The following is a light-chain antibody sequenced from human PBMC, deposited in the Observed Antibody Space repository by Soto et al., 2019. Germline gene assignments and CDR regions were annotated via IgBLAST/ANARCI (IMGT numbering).Light chain of an antibody. CDR1: STDVGGYNY. CDR2: EVS. V-gene: IGLV2-14*01. Sequence: QSVLAQPSSVSGSPGQSITISCTGTSTDVGGYNYVSWYQHHPGKGPKLIIYEVSNRPSGVSDRFSGSKSGNKASLIISNLEAEDESDYYCGSYTSTDTPFVFGTGTKVIVL. CDR3: GSYTSTDTPFV. J-gene: IGLJ1*01.